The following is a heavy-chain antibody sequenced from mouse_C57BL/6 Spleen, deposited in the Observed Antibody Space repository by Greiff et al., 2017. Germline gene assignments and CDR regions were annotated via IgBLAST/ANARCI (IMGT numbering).Heavy chain of an antibody. D-gene: IGHD5-1*01. V-gene: IGHV3-6*01. CDR1: GYSITSGYY. CDR2: ISYDGSN. J-gene: IGHJ4*01. CDR3: ARSTPMDY. Sequence: EVQLVESGPGLVKPSQSLSLTCSVTGYSITSGYYWNWIRQFPGNKLEWMGYISYDGSNNYNPSLKNRISITRDTSKNQFFLKLNSVTTEDTATYYCARSTPMDYWGQGTSVTGSS.